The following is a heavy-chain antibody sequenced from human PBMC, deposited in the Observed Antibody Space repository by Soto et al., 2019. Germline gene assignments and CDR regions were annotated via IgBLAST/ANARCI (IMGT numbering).Heavy chain of an antibody. D-gene: IGHD3-16*01. CDR1: GFTFSSYW. CDR2: IKTDGTVT. Sequence: VGSLRLSCAASGFTFSSYWMHWVRQDAGKGLLWVSSIKTDGTVTQYADSVKGRFTVSRDNAKNTLYLQMNSLRAEDTAVYYCAKDLSWGQCDYWGQGALVTVSS. CDR3: AKDLSWGQCDY. J-gene: IGHJ4*02. V-gene: IGHV3-74*03.